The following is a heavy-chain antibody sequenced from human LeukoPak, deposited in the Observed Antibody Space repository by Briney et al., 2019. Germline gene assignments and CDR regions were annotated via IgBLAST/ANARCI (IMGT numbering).Heavy chain of an antibody. Sequence: QPGRSLRLSCAASGFTFSSYAMHWVRQAPGKGLEWVAVISYDGSNKYYADSVKGRFTISRDNSKNTLYLQMNSLRAEDTAVYYCARVSGGAGTSGDLDAWGQGTLVAVSS. D-gene: IGHD3-16*01. CDR2: ISYDGSNK. CDR1: GFTFSSYA. V-gene: IGHV3-30*04. CDR3: ARVSGGAGTSGDLDA. J-gene: IGHJ5*02.